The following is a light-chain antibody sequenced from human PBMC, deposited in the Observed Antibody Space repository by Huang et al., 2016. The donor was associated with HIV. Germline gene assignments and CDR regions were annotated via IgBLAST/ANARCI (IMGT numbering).Light chain of an antibody. Sequence: DIVMTQSPDSLSVSPGERATIGCKSSQGLLYSLNNKNYLAWFQQKPGRPPKLLLYWASTRESGIPERFSGSGSGTDFTLTINNLQPEDVATYYCQQYYQNPQTFGQGT. CDR3: QQYYQNPQT. CDR1: QGLLYSLNNKNY. V-gene: IGKV4-1*01. CDR2: WAS. J-gene: IGKJ5*01.